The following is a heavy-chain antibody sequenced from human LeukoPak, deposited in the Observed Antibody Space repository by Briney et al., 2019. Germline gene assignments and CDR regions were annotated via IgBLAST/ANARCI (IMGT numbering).Heavy chain of an antibody. D-gene: IGHD6-19*01. CDR2: IIPIFGTA. CDR1: GGTFSSYA. V-gene: IGHV1-69*05. CDR3: TRTVQQWLPPDY. Sequence: SVKVSCKASGGTFSSYAISWMRQAPGQGLEWMGGIIPIFGTANYAQKFQGRVTITTDESTSTAYMELSSLRSEDTAVYYCTRTVQQWLPPDYWGQGTLVTVSS. J-gene: IGHJ4*02.